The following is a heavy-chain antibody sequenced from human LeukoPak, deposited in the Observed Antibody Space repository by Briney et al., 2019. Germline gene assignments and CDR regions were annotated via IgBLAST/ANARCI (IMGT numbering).Heavy chain of an antibody. Sequence: SETLSLTCTVSGGSTGSGNYYWGWIRQPPGKGLEWIGGISSSGNTYYNPSLKSRITISIDTSKNHFSLKLSSVSAADTAVYYCARLGAGPTYYDFWSGYSSFYFDYWGQGTLVTVSS. J-gene: IGHJ4*02. D-gene: IGHD3-3*01. V-gene: IGHV4-39*02. CDR3: ARLGAGPTYYDFWSGYSSFYFDY. CDR1: GGSTGSGNYY. CDR2: ISSSGNT.